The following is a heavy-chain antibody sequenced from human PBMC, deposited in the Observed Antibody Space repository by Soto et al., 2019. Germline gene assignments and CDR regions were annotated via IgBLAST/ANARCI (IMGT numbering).Heavy chain of an antibody. V-gene: IGHV4-30-4*01. CDR3: ARVLRFLEWSPHYYYGMDV. J-gene: IGHJ6*02. Sequence: SETLSLSCTVSGGFISRGHYYWSWIRHPTRKGLELIGYMYYSGSTYYNPSLKSRVTISVDTSKNQFSLKLSSVTAADTAVYYCARVLRFLEWSPHYYYGMDVWGQGTTVTVSS. D-gene: IGHD3-3*01. CDR1: GGFISRGHYY. CDR2: MYYSGST.